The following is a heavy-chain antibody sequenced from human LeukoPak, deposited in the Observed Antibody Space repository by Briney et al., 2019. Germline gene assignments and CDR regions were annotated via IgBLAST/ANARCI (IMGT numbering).Heavy chain of an antibody. J-gene: IGHJ5*02. D-gene: IGHD3-3*01. CDR2: ISYDGSNK. Sequence: PGGSLRLSCAASGFTFSSYAMHWVRQAPGKGLEWVAVISYDGSNKYYADSVKGRFTISRDNSKNTLYLQMNSLRAEDTAVYYCARGPGFLEWLANWFDPWGQGTLVTVSS. CDR1: GFTFSSYA. CDR3: ARGPGFLEWLANWFDP. V-gene: IGHV3-30*04.